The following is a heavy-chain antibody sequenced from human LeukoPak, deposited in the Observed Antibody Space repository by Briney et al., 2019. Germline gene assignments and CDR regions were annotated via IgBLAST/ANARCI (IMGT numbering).Heavy chain of an antibody. CDR1: GFTFSNYW. CDR3: AKRTYAFDI. CDR2: INSDGSNT. J-gene: IGHJ3*02. V-gene: IGHV3-74*01. Sequence: GGSLRLSCAASGFTFSNYWMHWVRQAPGKGLVWVSRINSDGSNTNYADSVKGRFTISRDNSKNTLYLQMNSLRAEDTAVYYCAKRTYAFDIWGQGTMVTVSS. D-gene: IGHD2-2*01.